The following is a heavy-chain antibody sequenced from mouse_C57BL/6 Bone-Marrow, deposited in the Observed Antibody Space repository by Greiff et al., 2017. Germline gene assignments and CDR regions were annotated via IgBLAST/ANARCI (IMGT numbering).Heavy chain of an antibody. V-gene: IGHV1-81*01. CDR3: ARIWDYYGSY. CDR2: IYPRSGNT. Sequence: VKLQESGAELARPGASVKLSCKASGYTFTSYGISWVKQRTGQGLEWIGEIYPRSGNTYYNEKVKGKATLTADKSSSTAYMELRSLTSEDSAVYFCARIWDYYGSYWGQGTLVTVSA. J-gene: IGHJ3*01. CDR1: GYTFTSYG. D-gene: IGHD1-2*01.